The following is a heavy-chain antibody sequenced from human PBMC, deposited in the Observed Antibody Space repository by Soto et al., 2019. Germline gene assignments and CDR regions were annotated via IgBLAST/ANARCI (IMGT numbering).Heavy chain of an antibody. CDR2: IYDSGNT. CDR1: GDSITTYKW. J-gene: IGHJ6*02. V-gene: IGHV4-4*02. Sequence: SETLSLTCGVSGDSITTYKWWTWVRQTPGKGLEWIGEIYDSGNTRYNPSLKSRVTISKDTSKNELSLKLNSVTVADTAVYYCATCQLGEYYYAMDIWGQGTTVTVSS. CDR3: ATCQLGEYYYAMDI. D-gene: IGHD7-27*01.